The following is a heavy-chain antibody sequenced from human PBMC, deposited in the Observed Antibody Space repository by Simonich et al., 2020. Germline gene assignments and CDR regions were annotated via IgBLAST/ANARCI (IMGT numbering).Heavy chain of an antibody. CDR1: GFTFSSDW. CDR2: INRDGSRP. Sequence: EVQLVESGGGLVQPGGSLRLSCAASGFTFSSDWMHWVRHAPWKGLVWVSRINRDGSRPSSADSVKGRFTISRDNAKNTLYLQMNSLRAEDTAVYYCARNRLDYWGQGTLVTVSS. V-gene: IGHV3-74*01. J-gene: IGHJ4*02. CDR3: ARNRLDY.